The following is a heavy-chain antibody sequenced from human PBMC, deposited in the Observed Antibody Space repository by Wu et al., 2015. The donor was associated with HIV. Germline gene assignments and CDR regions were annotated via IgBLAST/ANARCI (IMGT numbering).Heavy chain of an antibody. CDR1: GYTFRNYG. CDR2: IDTHNRET. D-gene: IGHD3-9*01. CDR3: ARDLARYFDTDNVAYQYGMDV. J-gene: IGHJ6*02. Sequence: QVQLVQSGTEVKKPGASVKVSCKASGYTFRNYGINWVRQAPGHGLEWMGWIDTHNRETEYSQKFRGRVTLTTDTAATTAYLEMRSLRSDDTAVYFCARDLARYFDTDNVAYQYGMDVWAKGP. V-gene: IGHV1-18*01.